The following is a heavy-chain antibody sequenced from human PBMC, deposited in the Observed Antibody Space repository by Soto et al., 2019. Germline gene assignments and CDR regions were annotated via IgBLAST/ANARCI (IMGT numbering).Heavy chain of an antibody. D-gene: IGHD4-17*01. CDR3: ATHPPYGPLDH. J-gene: IGHJ4*02. CDR1: GGSISSSVNH. CDR2: IYYSENT. Sequence: SETLSLTCTVSGGSISSSVNHWGWIRQPPGKGLEWIGNIYYSENTYYNPSLKSRVTISVDTSKNQFSLRLTSVTAADTAVYYCATHPPYGPLDHWGQGTLVTVSS. V-gene: IGHV4-39*01.